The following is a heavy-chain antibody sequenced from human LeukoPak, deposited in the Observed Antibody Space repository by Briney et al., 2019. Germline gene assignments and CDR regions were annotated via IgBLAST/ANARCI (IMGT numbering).Heavy chain of an antibody. CDR3: ARYQSYGDYVGGFDY. CDR1: GGTFSSYA. D-gene: IGHD4-17*01. V-gene: IGHV1-69*05. J-gene: IGHJ4*02. Sequence: ASVKVSRKASGGTFSSYAISWVRQAPGQGLEWMGGIIPIFGTANYAQKFQGRVTITTDESTSTAYMELSSLRSEDTAVYYCARYQSYGDYVGGFDYWGQGTLVTVSS. CDR2: IIPIFGTA.